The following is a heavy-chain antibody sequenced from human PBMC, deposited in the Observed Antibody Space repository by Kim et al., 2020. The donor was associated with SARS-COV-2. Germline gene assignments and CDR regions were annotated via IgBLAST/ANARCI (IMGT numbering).Heavy chain of an antibody. V-gene: IGHV4-31*03. D-gene: IGHD1-26*01. CDR2: IYYSGST. Sequence: SETLSLTCTVSGGSISSGGYYWSWIRQHPGKGLEWIGYIYYSGSTYYNPSLKSRVTISVDTSKNQFSLKLSSVTAADTAVYYCASSSLGVGYFQHWGQGTLVTVSS. J-gene: IGHJ1*01. CDR3: ASSSLGVGYFQH. CDR1: GGSISSGGYY.